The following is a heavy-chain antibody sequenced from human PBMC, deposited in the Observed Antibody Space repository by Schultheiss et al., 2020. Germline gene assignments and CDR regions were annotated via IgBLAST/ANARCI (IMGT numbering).Heavy chain of an antibody. V-gene: IGHV3-9*01. CDR1: GFTFDDYA. CDR2: ISWNSGSI. D-gene: IGHD6-6*01. CDR3: TTDEQLVLGY. Sequence: GGSLRLSCAASGFTFDDYAMHWVRQAPGKGLEWVSGISWNSGSIGYADSVKGRFTISRDNAKNTLYLQMNSLKTEDTAVYYCTTDEQLVLGYWGQGTLVTVSS. J-gene: IGHJ4*02.